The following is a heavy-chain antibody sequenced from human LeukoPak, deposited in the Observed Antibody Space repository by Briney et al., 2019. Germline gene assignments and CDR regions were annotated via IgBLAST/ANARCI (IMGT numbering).Heavy chain of an antibody. V-gene: IGHV3-30*02. CDR2: IRYGGSDK. CDR1: GFTFSTYG. J-gene: IGHJ4*02. CDR3: GRALEGSIGWFGEEFEF. Sequence: QPGGPLRLSCAASGFTFSTYGMHWVRQAPGRGLEWVAFIRYGGSDKYYADSVKGRFTISRDNSKNTLSLQMNSLRVDDTAVYYCGRALEGSIGWFGEEFEFWGQGTPVTVSS. D-gene: IGHD6-19*01.